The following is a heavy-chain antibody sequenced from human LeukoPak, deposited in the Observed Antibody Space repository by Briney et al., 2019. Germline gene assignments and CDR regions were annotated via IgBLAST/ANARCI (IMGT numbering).Heavy chain of an antibody. J-gene: IGHJ6*02. CDR3: ARDISRVGYYYYGMDV. CDR2: INWNGGST. D-gene: IGHD4-23*01. CDR1: GFTFTSYA. Sequence: PGGSLRLSCAASGFTFTSYAMSWVRQAPGKGLEWVSGINWNGGSTGYADSVKGRFTISRDNAKNSLYLQMNSLRAEDTALYYCARDISRVGYYYYGMDVWGQGTTVTVPS. V-gene: IGHV3-20*04.